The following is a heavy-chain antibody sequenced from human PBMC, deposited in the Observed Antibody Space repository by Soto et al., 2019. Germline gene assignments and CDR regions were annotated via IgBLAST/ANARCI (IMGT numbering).Heavy chain of an antibody. J-gene: IGHJ3*01. CDR1: GYTFTSYG. V-gene: IGHV1-18*01. D-gene: IGHD3-3*01. Sequence: GASVKVSCKASGYTFTSYGISWVRQAPGQGLEWMGWISAYNGNTNYAQKLQGRVTMTTDTSTSTAYMELRSLRSDDTAVYYCARSPQRITIFGVVSEAFDVWGQGTMVTVSS. CDR3: ARSPQRITIFGVVSEAFDV. CDR2: ISAYNGNT.